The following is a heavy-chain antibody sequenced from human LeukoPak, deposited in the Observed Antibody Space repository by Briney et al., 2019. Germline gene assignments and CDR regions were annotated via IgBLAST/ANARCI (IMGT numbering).Heavy chain of an antibody. CDR1: GLTFSSYG. J-gene: IGHJ4*02. D-gene: IGHD3-22*01. CDR2: IWYDGSNK. V-gene: IGHV3-33*01. CDR3: ARDLYDSSGYYEYYFDY. Sequence: GSLRLSCAASGLTFSSYGMHWVRQAPGKGLEWVAVIWYDGSNKYYADSVKGRFTISRDNSKNTLYLQMNSLRAEDTAVYYCARDLYDSSGYYEYYFDYWGQGTLVTVSS.